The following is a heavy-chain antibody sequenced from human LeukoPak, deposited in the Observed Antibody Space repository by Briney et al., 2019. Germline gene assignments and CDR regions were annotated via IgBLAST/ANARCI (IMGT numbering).Heavy chain of an antibody. Sequence: SETLSLTCAVYGGSFSGYYWSWIRQPPGKGLEWIGEINHSGSTNYNPSLKSRGTISVDTSKNQFSLKRSSVTAADTAVYYCARHLSPGYCSGGSCSQFDYWGQGTLVTVSS. CDR1: GGSFSGYY. CDR3: ARHLSPGYCSGGSCSQFDY. CDR2: INHSGST. V-gene: IGHV4-34*01. D-gene: IGHD2-15*01. J-gene: IGHJ4*02.